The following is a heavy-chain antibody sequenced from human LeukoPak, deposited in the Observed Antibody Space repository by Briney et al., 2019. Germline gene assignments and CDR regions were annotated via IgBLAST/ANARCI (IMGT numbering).Heavy chain of an antibody. CDR3: AREDIVVVPAAIYWYFDL. CDR2: IYTSGST. Sequence: SETLSLTCTVSGGSISSGSYYWSWIRQPAGTGLEWIGRIYTSGSTNYNPSLKSRVTISVDTSKNQFSLKLSSVTAADTAVYYCAREDIVVVPAAIYWYFDLWGRGTLVTVSS. J-gene: IGHJ2*01. V-gene: IGHV4-61*02. D-gene: IGHD2-2*01. CDR1: GGSISSGSYY.